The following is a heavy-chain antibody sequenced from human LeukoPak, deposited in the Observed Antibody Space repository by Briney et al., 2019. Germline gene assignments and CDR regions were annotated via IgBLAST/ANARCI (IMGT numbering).Heavy chain of an antibody. V-gene: IGHV3-21*01. D-gene: IGHD3-10*01. Sequence: PGGSLRLSCAASGFTFSSYSMNWVRQAPGKGLEWVSSISSSSSYIYYADSVKGRFTISRDNAKNSLYLQMNSLRAEDTAVYYCARKTVLLWFGEPETRFDYWGQGTLVTVSS. CDR1: GFTFSSYS. J-gene: IGHJ4*02. CDR3: ARKTVLLWFGEPETRFDY. CDR2: ISSSSSYI.